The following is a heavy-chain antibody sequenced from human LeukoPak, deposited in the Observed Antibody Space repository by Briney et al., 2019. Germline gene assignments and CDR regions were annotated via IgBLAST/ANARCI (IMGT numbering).Heavy chain of an antibody. CDR3: ARGLWQQFDY. Sequence: SQTLSLTCTVSGGSISSGSYYWSWIRQPAGKGLEWIGRIYTSGSTNYNPSLKSRVTISVDTSKNQFSLKLSSVTAADTAVYYCARGLWQQFDYWGQGTLVTVSS. CDR2: IYTSGST. V-gene: IGHV4-61*02. J-gene: IGHJ4*02. CDR1: GGSISSGSYY. D-gene: IGHD6-13*01.